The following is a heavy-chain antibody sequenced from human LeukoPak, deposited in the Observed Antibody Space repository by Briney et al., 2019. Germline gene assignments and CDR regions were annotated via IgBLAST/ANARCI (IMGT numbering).Heavy chain of an antibody. D-gene: IGHD5-18*01. CDR3: AKNDHYQGYSYGGIDY. CDR2: ISGSGGST. Sequence: GSLRLSCAASGFSFSSYAMNWVRQAPGKGLEWVSGISGSGGSTYYADSVKGRFTISRDNSKNTLYLQMNSLRAEDTAVYYCAKNDHYQGYSYGGIDYWGQGTLVTVSS. J-gene: IGHJ4*02. CDR1: GFSFSSYA. V-gene: IGHV3-23*01.